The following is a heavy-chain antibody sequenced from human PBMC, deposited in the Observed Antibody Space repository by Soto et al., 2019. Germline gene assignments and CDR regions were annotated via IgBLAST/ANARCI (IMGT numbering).Heavy chain of an antibody. CDR1: GDSFGGYY. Sequence: VQLQESGPGRVKPSETLSLSCTVSGDSFGGYYWSWIRQTPGKGLEWIGYVYYNGNTDYSPSLKGRVTISIDTSKSHFSLKLTSVTAADMGVYYCARTVVVGPATQTCYHYGLDVWGQGNTVTVSS. J-gene: IGHJ6*02. D-gene: IGHD2-15*01. CDR2: VYYNGNT. CDR3: ARTVVVGPATQTCYHYGLDV. V-gene: IGHV4-59*01.